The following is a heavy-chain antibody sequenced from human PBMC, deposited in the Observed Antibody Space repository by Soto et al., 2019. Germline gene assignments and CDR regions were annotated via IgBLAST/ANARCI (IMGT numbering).Heavy chain of an antibody. D-gene: IGHD3-22*01. V-gene: IGHV4-30-2*01. CDR2: IYHSGST. J-gene: IGHJ4*02. Sequence: QLQLQESGSGLVKPSQTLSLTCAVSGGSISSGGYSWSWIRQPPGKGLEWIGYIYHSGSTYYNPSLKSGVTISVDRSKNQFSLKLSSVTAADTAVYYCAYSAWGLNSSGYYEYYFDYWGQGTLVTVSS. CDR1: GGSISSGGYS. CDR3: AYSAWGLNSSGYYEYYFDY.